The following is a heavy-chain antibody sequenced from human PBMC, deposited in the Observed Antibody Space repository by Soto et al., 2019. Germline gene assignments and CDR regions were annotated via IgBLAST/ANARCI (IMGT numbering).Heavy chain of an antibody. CDR2: ITHSGRT. Sequence: PSETLSLTCAVYGGSFSGYYWSWIRQPPEKGLEWIGEITHSGRTNYNPSLKSRVTISEVTSKNQVSLKLSSVTAADTAVYYCARLYGSRGPFDYWGQGTLVTVSS. CDR3: ARLYGSRGPFDY. CDR1: GGSFSGYY. J-gene: IGHJ4*02. D-gene: IGHD6-13*01. V-gene: IGHV4-34*01.